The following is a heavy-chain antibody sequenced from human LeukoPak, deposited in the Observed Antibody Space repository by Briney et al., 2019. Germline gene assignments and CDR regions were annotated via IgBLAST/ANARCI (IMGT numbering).Heavy chain of an antibody. CDR3: ARAIVGAAPAFDY. J-gene: IGHJ4*02. CDR1: GGSISSGGYS. CDR2: IYHSGST. V-gene: IGHV4-30-2*01. Sequence: PSETLSLTCAVSGGSISSGGYSWSWIRQPPGKGLEWIGYIYHSGSTYYNPSLKSRVTISVDRSKNQFSLNLSSVTAADTAVYYCARAIVGAAPAFDYWGQGTLVTVSS. D-gene: IGHD1-26*01.